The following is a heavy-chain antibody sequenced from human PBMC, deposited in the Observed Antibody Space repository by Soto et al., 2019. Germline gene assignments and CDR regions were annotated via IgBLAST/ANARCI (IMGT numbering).Heavy chain of an antibody. J-gene: IGHJ5*02. Sequence: SETLSLTCPVSGGSISSGGYYWSWIRQHPGKGLEWIGYIYYSGSTYYNPSLKSRVTISVDTSKNQFSLKLSSVTAADTAVYYCARDGYSSSSNWFDPWGQGTLVPVS. D-gene: IGHD6-13*01. V-gene: IGHV4-31*03. CDR2: IYYSGST. CDR1: GGSISSGGYY. CDR3: ARDGYSSSSNWFDP.